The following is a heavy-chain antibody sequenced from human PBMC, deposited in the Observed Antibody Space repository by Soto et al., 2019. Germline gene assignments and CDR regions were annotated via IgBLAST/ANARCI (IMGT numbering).Heavy chain of an antibody. CDR3: VRDGTKTLRDWFDP. V-gene: IGHV4-4*07. Sequence: SETLSLTCTVSGASISGYYWSWIRKSAGKGLEWIGRIYATGTTDYNPSLKSRVMMSVDTSKKQFSLRLRSVTAADTAVYYCVRDGTKTLRDWFDPWGQGSSVTVSS. J-gene: IGHJ5*02. CDR2: IYATGTT. D-gene: IGHD1-1*01. CDR1: GASISGYY.